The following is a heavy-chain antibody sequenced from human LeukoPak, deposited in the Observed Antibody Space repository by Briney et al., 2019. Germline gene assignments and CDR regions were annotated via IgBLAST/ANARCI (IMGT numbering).Heavy chain of an antibody. CDR1: GYTLTDYY. Sequence: GASVKVSCKASGYTLTDYYLHWVRQAPGQWLKWMGWINPNSGATHYAQSFQARVTMTRDTSIASSYMELTGLESDDTAVYYCARGRRILGGPENAGDFFDFWGQGSLVTVSS. D-gene: IGHD3-16*01. V-gene: IGHV1-2*02. CDR2: INPNSGAT. J-gene: IGHJ4*01. CDR3: ARGRRILGGPENAGDFFDF.